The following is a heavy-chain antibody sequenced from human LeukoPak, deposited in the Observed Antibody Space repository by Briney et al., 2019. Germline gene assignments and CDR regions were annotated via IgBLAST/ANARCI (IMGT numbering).Heavy chain of an antibody. CDR3: AQLTEDIVVVPAAITFDY. V-gene: IGHV3-7*01. J-gene: IGHJ4*02. CDR2: IKQDGGEK. Sequence: GGSLRLSCAASGFTFSSYWMSWVRQAPGKGLEWVANIKQDGGEKYYVDSVKGRFTISRDNSKNTLYLQTNSLRAEDTAVYYCAQLTEDIVVVPAAITFDYWGQGTLVTVSS. CDR1: GFTFSSYW. D-gene: IGHD2-2*01.